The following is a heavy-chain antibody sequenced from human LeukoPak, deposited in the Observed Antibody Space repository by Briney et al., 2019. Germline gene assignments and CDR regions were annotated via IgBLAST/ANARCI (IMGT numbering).Heavy chain of an antibody. Sequence: ASAKVSCKASGYTFTSYYMHWVRQAPGQGLEWMGIINPSGGSTSYAQKFQGRVTMTRDTSTSTVYMELSSLRSEDTAVYYCAKDGYYYDSSGYYSDYGGQGTLVTVSS. D-gene: IGHD3-22*01. J-gene: IGHJ4*02. V-gene: IGHV1-46*01. CDR1: GYTFTSYY. CDR2: INPSGGST. CDR3: AKDGYYYDSSGYYSDY.